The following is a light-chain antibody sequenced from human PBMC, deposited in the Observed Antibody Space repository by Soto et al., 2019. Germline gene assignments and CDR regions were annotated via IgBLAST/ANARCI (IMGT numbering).Light chain of an antibody. J-gene: IGLJ2*01. V-gene: IGLV2-14*03. CDR1: SSDIGSYNY. CDR2: DVS. Sequence: QSALTQPASVSGSPGQSITISCTGTSSDIGSYNYVSWYQQHPGKAPKLMIYDVSNRPSGVSNRFSGSKSGHTASLTISGLQTEDEADYYCCSYATTSPVVFGGGTQLTVL. CDR3: CSYATTSPVV.